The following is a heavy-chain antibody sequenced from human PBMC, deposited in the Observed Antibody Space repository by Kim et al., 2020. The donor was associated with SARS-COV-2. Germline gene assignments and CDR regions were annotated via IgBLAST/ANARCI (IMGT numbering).Heavy chain of an antibody. D-gene: IGHD2-2*01. J-gene: IGHJ5*02. V-gene: IGHV3-74*01. CDR3: ARDPGYCSSTSCEPWFDP. CDR1: GFTFSSYW. Sequence: GGSLRLSCAASGFTFSSYWMHWVRQAPGKGLVWVSRINSDGSSTSYADSVKGRFTISRDNAKNTLYLQMNSLRAEDTAVYYCARDPGYCSSTSCEPWFDPWGQGTLVTVSS. CDR2: INSDGSST.